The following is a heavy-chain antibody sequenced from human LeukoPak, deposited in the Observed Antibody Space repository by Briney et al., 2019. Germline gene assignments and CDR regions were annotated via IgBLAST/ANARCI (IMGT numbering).Heavy chain of an antibody. Sequence: ASVKVSCKASGYTFTSYGISWVRQAPGQGLEWMGWISAYNGNTNYAQKLQGRVTMTTDTSTSTAYMELRSLRSDDTAVYYCARDTYYYGNSGYFDYWGQGTLVTVSS. V-gene: IGHV1-18*01. CDR2: ISAYNGNT. CDR1: GYTFTSYG. J-gene: IGHJ4*02. D-gene: IGHD3-22*01. CDR3: ARDTYYYGNSGYFDY.